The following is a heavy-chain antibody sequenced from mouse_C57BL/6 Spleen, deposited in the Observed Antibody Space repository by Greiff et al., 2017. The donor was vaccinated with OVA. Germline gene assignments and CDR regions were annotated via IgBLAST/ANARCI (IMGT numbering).Heavy chain of an antibody. CDR2: IDPSDSYT. CDR1: GYTFTSYW. J-gene: IGHJ1*03. CDR3: ARGPYDYGSSLWYFDV. Sequence: QVQLQQPGAELVMPGASVKLSCKASGYTFTSYWMHWVKQRPGQGLEWIGEIDPSDSYTNYNQKFKGKSTLTVDTSSSTAYMQLSSLTSEDSAVYYCARGPYDYGSSLWYFDVWGTGTTVTVSA. D-gene: IGHD1-1*01. V-gene: IGHV1-69*01.